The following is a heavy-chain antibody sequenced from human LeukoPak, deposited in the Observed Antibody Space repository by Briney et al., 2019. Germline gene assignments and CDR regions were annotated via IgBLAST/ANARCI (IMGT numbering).Heavy chain of an antibody. Sequence: SETLSLTCTVSGGSISSGSYYWSWIRQPAGKGLEWIGRIYTSGSTNYNPSLKSRVSISVDTSKNQFSLKLNSVTAADTAVYYCARVTSGGYLDSWGQGNLVTVSS. CDR2: IYTSGST. V-gene: IGHV4-61*02. D-gene: IGHD3-22*01. J-gene: IGHJ4*02. CDR1: GGSISSGSYY. CDR3: ARVTSGGYLDS.